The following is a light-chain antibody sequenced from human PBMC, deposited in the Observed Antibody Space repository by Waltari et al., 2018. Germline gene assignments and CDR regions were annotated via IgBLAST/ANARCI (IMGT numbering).Light chain of an antibody. Sequence: QSALTQPPSASESPGQSVTISCTGTSSDVGGYNYVSWYQHHPGKAPKLMIYEVSKRPSGGPDRFSGSKSGNTASLTVSGLQAEDEADYYCSSYAGSNNLVFGGGTKLTVL. CDR2: EVS. V-gene: IGLV2-8*01. CDR3: SSYAGSNNLV. J-gene: IGLJ2*01. CDR1: SSDVGGYNY.